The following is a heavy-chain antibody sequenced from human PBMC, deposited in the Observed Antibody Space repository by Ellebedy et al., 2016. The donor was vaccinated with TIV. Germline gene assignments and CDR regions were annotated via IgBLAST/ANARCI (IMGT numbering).Heavy chain of an antibody. CDR3: AWGDYYGSGSFDY. D-gene: IGHD3-10*01. CDR1: GYSFTSYW. CDR2: IYPGDSDT. V-gene: IGHV5-51*01. Sequence: ASVKVSCKGSGYSFTSYWIGWVRQMPGKGLAWMGIIYPGDSDTRYSPSFEGQVTISADKSISTAYLQWSSLKASDTAMYYCAWGDYYGSGSFDYWGQGTLVTVSS. J-gene: IGHJ4*02.